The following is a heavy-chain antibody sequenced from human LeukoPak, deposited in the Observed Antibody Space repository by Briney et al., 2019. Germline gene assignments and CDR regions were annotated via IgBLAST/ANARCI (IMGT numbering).Heavy chain of an antibody. V-gene: IGHV1-69*05. Sequence: GASVKVSCKASGGTFSSYAISWVRQAPGQGLEWMGGIIPIFGTANYAQKFQGRVTITTDESTSTAYMELSSLRSEDTAVYYCARDPGVAARPDYYYYMDVWGKGTTVTVSS. D-gene: IGHD6-6*01. CDR1: GGTFSSYA. CDR2: IIPIFGTA. J-gene: IGHJ6*03. CDR3: ARDPGVAARPDYYYYMDV.